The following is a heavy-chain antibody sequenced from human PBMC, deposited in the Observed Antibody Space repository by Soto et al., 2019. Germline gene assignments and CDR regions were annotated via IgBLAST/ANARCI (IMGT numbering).Heavy chain of an antibody. J-gene: IGHJ3*02. V-gene: IGHV1-69*01. CDR1: GGTFSSYA. D-gene: IGHD1-26*01. CDR3: ARDSPRDSGRPSPAFDI. CDR2: IIPIFGTA. Sequence: QVQLVQSGAEVKKPGSSVKVSCKASGGTFSSYAISWVRQAPGQGLEWMGGIIPIFGTANYAQKFQGRVTITADESTSTAYMELSSLRSEDTAVYYCARDSPRDSGRPSPAFDIWGQGTMVTVSS.